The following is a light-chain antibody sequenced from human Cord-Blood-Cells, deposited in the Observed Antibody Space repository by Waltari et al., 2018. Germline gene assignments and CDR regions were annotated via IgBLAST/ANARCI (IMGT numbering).Light chain of an antibody. CDR2: GNS. V-gene: IGLV1-40*01. J-gene: IGLJ3*02. CDR1: SSNIGAGYD. Sequence: QSVLTQPPSVSGAPGQRATISCTGSSSNIGAGYDLHWYQQLPGTAPKLLIYGNSNRPSGVPDRFSGSKSGTSASLAITGLQAEDEADYYCQSYDSSLSGSVFGGGTKLTVL. CDR3: QSYDSSLSGSV.